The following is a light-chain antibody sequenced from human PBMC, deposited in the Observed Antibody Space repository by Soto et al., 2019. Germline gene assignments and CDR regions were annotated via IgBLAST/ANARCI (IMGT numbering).Light chain of an antibody. CDR1: QTVGSY. J-gene: IGKJ4*01. CDR3: QQRSTWPLT. CDR2: DAS. V-gene: IGKV3-11*01. Sequence: EIVLTQSPATLSLSPGERATLSCRASQTVGSYLAWYQQKRGQAPRLLIYDASNRATGIPGRFTGSGSGTDFSLTISSLEPEDFAVYYCQQRSTWPLTFGGGPKVEIK.